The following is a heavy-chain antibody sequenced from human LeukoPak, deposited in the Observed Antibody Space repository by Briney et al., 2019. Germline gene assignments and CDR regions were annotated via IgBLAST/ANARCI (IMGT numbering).Heavy chain of an antibody. CDR3: VREDDTSGYNFDY. V-gene: IGHV3-21*01. D-gene: IGHD3-22*01. CDR2: ISSGSRYI. Sequence: GGSLRLSCAASGXTFSTYSMNWVRQAPGKGLEWVSSISSGSRYIYYADSVKGRFTISRDNAKNSLYLQINSLRAEDTAVYYCVREDDTSGYNFDYWGQGTLVTVSS. J-gene: IGHJ4*02. CDR1: GXTFSTYS.